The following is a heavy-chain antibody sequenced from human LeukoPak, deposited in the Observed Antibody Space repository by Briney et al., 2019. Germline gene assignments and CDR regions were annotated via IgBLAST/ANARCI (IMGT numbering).Heavy chain of an antibody. CDR3: AKAMGGNFYFDY. D-gene: IGHD4-23*01. V-gene: IGHV1-2*02. Sequence: ASVKVSCKASGYTFTGYYMHWVRQAPGQGLEWMGWINANSGGTHYAQKFQGRVTMTRDTSITTAYMELSRLRSDDTAVYYCAKAMGGNFYFDYWGQGTLVTVSS. CDR1: GYTFTGYY. J-gene: IGHJ4*02. CDR2: INANSGGT.